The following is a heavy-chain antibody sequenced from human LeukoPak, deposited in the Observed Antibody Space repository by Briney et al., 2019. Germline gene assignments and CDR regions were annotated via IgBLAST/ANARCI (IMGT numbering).Heavy chain of an antibody. J-gene: IGHJ3*02. CDR3: ARDLSSTYYDSSGLYYDAFDI. CDR1: GGTFSSYA. D-gene: IGHD3-22*01. CDR2: IIPILGIA. V-gene: IGHV1-69*04. Sequence: ASVKVSCKASGGTFSSYAISWVRQAPGQGLEWMGRIIPILGIANYAQKFQGRVTITADKSTSTAYMELSSLRSEDTAVYYCARDLSSTYYDSSGLYYDAFDIWGQGTMVTVSS.